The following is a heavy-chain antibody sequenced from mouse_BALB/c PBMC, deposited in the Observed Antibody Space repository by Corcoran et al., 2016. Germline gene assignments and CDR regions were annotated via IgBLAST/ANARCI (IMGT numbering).Heavy chain of an antibody. J-gene: IGHJ2*01. Sequence: QVQLQQSGAELMKPGASVKISCKATGYTFSSYWIEWVKQRPGHGLEWIGEILPGSGSTNKNEKLKGKATFTADTSSNTAYMQLSSLTSEDSAVYYCAKEGRGKGDPFDYWGQGTTLTVSS. D-gene: IGHD1-3*01. CDR3: AKEGRGKGDPFDY. CDR1: GYTFSSYW. V-gene: IGHV1-9*01. CDR2: ILPGSGST.